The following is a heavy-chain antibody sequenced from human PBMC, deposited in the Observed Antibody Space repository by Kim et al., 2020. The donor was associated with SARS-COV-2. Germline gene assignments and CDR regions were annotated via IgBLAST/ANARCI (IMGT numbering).Heavy chain of an antibody. V-gene: IGHV3-7*01. D-gene: IGHD2-21*01. J-gene: IGHJ3*02. CDR3: ARLVTDAFDI. CDR1: RFIFTNYW. CDR2: IKEDGTEK. Sequence: GGSLRLSCAASRFIFTNYWMSWVRQAPGRGLEWVANIKEDGTEKDYMGSVSGRFTISRDNARNSVYLQMNSLRVDDTAVYYCARLVTDAFDIWGQGTVVT.